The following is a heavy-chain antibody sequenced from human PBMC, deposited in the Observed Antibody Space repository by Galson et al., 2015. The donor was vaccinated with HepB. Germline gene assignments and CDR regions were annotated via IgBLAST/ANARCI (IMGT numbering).Heavy chain of an antibody. CDR2: VSGGGGST. Sequence: SLRLSCAVSGFTFSSYAMNWVRQAPGKGLEWVSTVSGGGGSTYYADPVKGRFTISRDNSKNTLYLQMNRLRAEDTAVYYCAKDMAYDGSAYYYWGQGTLVTVSS. CDR3: AKDMAYDGSAYYY. J-gene: IGHJ4*02. V-gene: IGHV3-23*01. D-gene: IGHD3-22*01. CDR1: GFTFSSYA.